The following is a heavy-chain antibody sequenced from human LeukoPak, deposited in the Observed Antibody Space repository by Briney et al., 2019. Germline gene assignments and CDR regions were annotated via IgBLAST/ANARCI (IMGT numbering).Heavy chain of an antibody. CDR1: GFTFSSYS. D-gene: IGHD3-10*01. J-gene: IGHJ4*02. V-gene: IGHV3-21*01. CDR3: ARDAGYYYGSGSPSDY. CDR2: ISSSSSYI. Sequence: GGSLRLSCAASGFTFSSYSMNWVRQAPGKGLEWVSSISSSSSYIYYADSVKGRFTISRDNAKNSLYLQMNSLRAEDTAVYYCARDAGYYYGSGSPSDYWGQGTLVTVSS.